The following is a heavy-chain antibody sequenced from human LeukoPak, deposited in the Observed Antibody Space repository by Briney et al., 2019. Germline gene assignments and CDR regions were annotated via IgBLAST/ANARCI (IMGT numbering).Heavy chain of an antibody. CDR2: MNPNTGNT. D-gene: IGHD3-16*01. Sequence: ASVKVSCKASGYTFTGYYMHWVRQAPGQGLEWMGYMNPNTGNTGYAQKFQGRVTITRDTSISTSYMELNRLGPDDTAVYYCARREAGDFPFDYWGQGTLVTVSS. J-gene: IGHJ4*02. V-gene: IGHV1-8*03. CDR3: ARREAGDFPFDY. CDR1: GYTFTGYY.